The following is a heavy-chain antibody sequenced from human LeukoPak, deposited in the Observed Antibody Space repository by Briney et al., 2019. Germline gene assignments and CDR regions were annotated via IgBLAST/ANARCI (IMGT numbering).Heavy chain of an antibody. CDR3: ARLPGYYDSSGQALRYFDL. Sequence: SETLSLTCTVSGGSISSYYWSWIRQPPGKGLEWIGYIYYSGSTNYNPSLKSRVTISVDTSKNQFSLKLSSVTAADTAVYYCARLPGYYDSSGQALRYFDLWGRGTLVTVSS. CDR2: IYYSGST. D-gene: IGHD3-22*01. J-gene: IGHJ2*01. V-gene: IGHV4-59*08. CDR1: GGSISSYY.